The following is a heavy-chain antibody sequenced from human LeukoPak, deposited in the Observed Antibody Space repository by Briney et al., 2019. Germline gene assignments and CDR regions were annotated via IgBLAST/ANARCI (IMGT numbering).Heavy chain of an antibody. CDR3: ARGRSNTSWFGWFDP. CDR2: INPNSGAT. D-gene: IGHD3-10*01. V-gene: IGHV1-2*02. Sequence: ASAKVSCKASGYTFTVYLIHWVRQAPGQGLEWMGWINPNSGATYYAQKFRGRVTMARDSSISTAYVELSRLKSGDTAVYYCARGRSNTSWFGWFDPWGQGTRVTVSS. J-gene: IGHJ5*02. CDR1: GYTFTVYL.